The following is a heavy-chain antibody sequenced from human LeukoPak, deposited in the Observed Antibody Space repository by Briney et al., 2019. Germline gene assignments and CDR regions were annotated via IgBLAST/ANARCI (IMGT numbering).Heavy chain of an antibody. D-gene: IGHD3-3*01. J-gene: IGHJ6*03. CDR1: GYTFTSYG. V-gene: IGHV1-18*01. CDR2: ISAYNGNT. CDR3: ARGGPYDYYYYYMDV. Sequence: ASVKDSCKASGYTFTSYGISWVRQAPGQGLEWMGWISAYNGNTNYAQKLQGRVTMTTDTSTSTAYMELRSLRSDDTAVYYCARGGPYDYYYYYMDVWGKGTTVTVSS.